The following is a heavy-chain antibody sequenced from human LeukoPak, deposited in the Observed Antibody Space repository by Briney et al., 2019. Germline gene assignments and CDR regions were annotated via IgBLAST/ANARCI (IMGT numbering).Heavy chain of an antibody. CDR1: GGSISSGSYY. D-gene: IGHD5-18*01. CDR2: IYTSGST. Sequence: SETLSLTCTVSGGSISSGSYYWSWIRQPGGRGLEWTVRIYTSGSTNYNPSLKSRITISVDTSKNQFSLKLSSVTAADTAVYYCARGRGYSYGYLSWFDPWGRGTLVTVSS. CDR3: ARGRGYSYGYLSWFDP. V-gene: IGHV4-61*02. J-gene: IGHJ5*02.